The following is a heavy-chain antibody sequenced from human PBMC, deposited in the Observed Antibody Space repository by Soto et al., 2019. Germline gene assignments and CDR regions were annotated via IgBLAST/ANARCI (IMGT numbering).Heavy chain of an antibody. V-gene: IGHV1-18*01. CDR1: GYTFTSYG. CDR2: ISAYNGNT. J-gene: IGHJ4*02. Sequence: VQLVQSGAEVKKPGASVKVSCKASGYTFTSYGISWVRQAPGQGLEWMGWISAYNGNTNYAQKLQGRVTMTTDTSTRTANMELRSLSAGGTDVYYRAREGPPSLDWCLATLVTVSS. D-gene: IGHD2-2*01. CDR3: AREGPPSLD.